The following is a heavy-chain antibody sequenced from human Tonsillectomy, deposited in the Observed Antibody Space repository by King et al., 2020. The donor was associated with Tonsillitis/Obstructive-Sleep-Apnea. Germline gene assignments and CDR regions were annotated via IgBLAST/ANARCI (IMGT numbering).Heavy chain of an antibody. CDR1: GYSFTSFW. Sequence: VQLVESGAEVKKPGESLRISCTGSGYSFTSFWISWVRQMPGKGLEWMGRVDPYDSYTNYSPSFQGHVTISSDKSIYTAYLQWSSLKASDTAMYYCARPSAYGDLDYWGQGTLVTVSS. V-gene: IGHV5-10-1*01. D-gene: IGHD4-17*01. J-gene: IGHJ4*02. CDR2: VDPYDSYT. CDR3: ARPSAYGDLDY.